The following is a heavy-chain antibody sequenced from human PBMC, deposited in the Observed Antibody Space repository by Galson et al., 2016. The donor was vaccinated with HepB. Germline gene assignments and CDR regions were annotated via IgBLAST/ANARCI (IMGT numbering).Heavy chain of an antibody. J-gene: IGHJ5*02. V-gene: IGHV3-7*01. CDR3: ARQRGDGTNSYWWDLFDP. CDR2: IKEDGSEE. Sequence: SLRLSCAASGFTFSSYWMSWVRQAPGKGLEWVANIKEDGSEEYYVDSARGRFTISRDNAENSLYPQMNSLRVDDTAVYYCARQRGDGTNSYWWDLFDPWGQGTLVTVSS. D-gene: IGHD2-8*02. CDR1: GFTFSSYW.